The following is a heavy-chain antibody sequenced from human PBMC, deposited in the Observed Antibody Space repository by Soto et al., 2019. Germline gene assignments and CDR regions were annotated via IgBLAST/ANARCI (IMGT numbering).Heavy chain of an antibody. CDR2: IYSGGST. V-gene: IGHV3-66*01. D-gene: IGHD6-19*01. Sequence: PGGSLRLSCAASGFTVSNYYMSWVRQAPGKGLEWVSVIYSGGSTYYADSVKGRFTISRDNSKNTLYLQMNSLRAEDTAVYYCARGLKYSSGWYYFDYWGQGTLVTVSS. CDR1: GFTVSNYY. CDR3: ARGLKYSSGWYYFDY. J-gene: IGHJ4*02.